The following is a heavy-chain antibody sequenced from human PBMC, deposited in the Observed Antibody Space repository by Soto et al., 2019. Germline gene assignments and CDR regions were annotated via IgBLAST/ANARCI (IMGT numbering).Heavy chain of an antibody. CDR1: GGTFSSYA. CDR2: IIPIFGTA. D-gene: IGHD4-4*01. J-gene: IGHJ6*02. Sequence: SVKVSWKASGGTFSSYAISWVRQAPGQGLEWMGGIIPIFGTANYAQKFQGRVTITADESTSTAYMELSSLRSEDTAVYYCARDSGSNYGFYYYYGMDVWGQGTTVTVSS. V-gene: IGHV1-69*13. CDR3: ARDSGSNYGFYYYYGMDV.